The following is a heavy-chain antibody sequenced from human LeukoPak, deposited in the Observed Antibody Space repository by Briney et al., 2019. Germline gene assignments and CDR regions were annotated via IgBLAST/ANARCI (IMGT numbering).Heavy chain of an antibody. J-gene: IGHJ4*02. CDR2: IKSKTDGGTT. V-gene: IGHV3-15*01. CDR3: TPHGARGPEFDY. D-gene: IGHD3-10*01. CDR1: GFTFSNAW. Sequence: GGSLRLSCAASGFTFSNAWMSWVRQAPGKGLEWVGRIKSKTDGGTTDYAAPVKGRFTISRDDSKNTLYLQMNSLKTEDTAVYYCTPHGARGPEFDYWGQGTLVTVSS.